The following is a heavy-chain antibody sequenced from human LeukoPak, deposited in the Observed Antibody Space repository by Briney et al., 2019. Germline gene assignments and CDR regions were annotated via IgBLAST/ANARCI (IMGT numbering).Heavy chain of an antibody. D-gene: IGHD2-15*01. J-gene: IGHJ1*01. CDR3: ARVPRGYCSGGSCYTPGYFQH. CDR1: GYTFTGSY. CDR2: INPNSGGT. Sequence: ASVKASCKASGYTFTGSYMHWVRQAPGQGLEWMGWINPNSGGTSYAQKFQGRVTMTRDTSISTAYMELSRLRSDDTAVYYCARVPRGYCSGGSCYTPGYFQHWGQGTLVTVSS. V-gene: IGHV1-2*02.